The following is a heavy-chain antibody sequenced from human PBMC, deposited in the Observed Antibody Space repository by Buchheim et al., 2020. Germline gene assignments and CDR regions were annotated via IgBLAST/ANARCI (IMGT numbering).Heavy chain of an antibody. CDR3: ARDGCSSTSCHDGMDV. V-gene: IGHV4-4*02. D-gene: IGHD2-2*01. CDR1: GGSISSSNW. J-gene: IGHJ6*02. CDR2: IYHSGST. Sequence: QVQLQESGPGLVKPSGTLSLTCAVSGGSISSSNWWSWVRQPPGKGLEWTGVIYHSGSTNYTPSLKSRVTISVDKSKNQFSLRLGYVTAADTAVYYGARDGCSSTSCHDGMDVWGQGTT.